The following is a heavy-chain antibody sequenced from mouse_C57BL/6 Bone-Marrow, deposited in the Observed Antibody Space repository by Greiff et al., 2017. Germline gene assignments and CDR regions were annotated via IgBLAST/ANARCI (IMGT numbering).Heavy chain of an antibody. J-gene: IGHJ2*01. CDR2: IDPETGGP. Sequence: QVQLQQSGAELVRPGASVTLSCKASGYTFTDYEMHWVKQTPVHGLEWIGAIDPETGGPAYNQKFKGKAILTADKSSSSAYMELRSLTSEDSAVYYCTGYYGNEDFDYWGQGTTLTVSS. CDR1: GYTFTDYE. CDR3: TGYYGNEDFDY. D-gene: IGHD2-1*01. V-gene: IGHV1-15*01.